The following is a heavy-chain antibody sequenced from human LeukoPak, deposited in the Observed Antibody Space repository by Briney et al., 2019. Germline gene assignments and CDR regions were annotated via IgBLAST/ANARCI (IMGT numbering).Heavy chain of an antibody. D-gene: IGHD6-19*01. CDR2: ISSSSSYI. J-gene: IGHJ6*03. Sequence: GGSLRLSCAASGFTFSSYSMNWVRQAPGKGLEWVSSISSSSSYIYYADSVKGRFTISRDNAKNSLYLQMNSLRAEDMAVYYCARAVAGKRGILSLAYYYMDVWGKGTTVTVSS. CDR1: GFTFSSYS. CDR3: ARAVAGKRGILSLAYYYMDV. V-gene: IGHV3-21*01.